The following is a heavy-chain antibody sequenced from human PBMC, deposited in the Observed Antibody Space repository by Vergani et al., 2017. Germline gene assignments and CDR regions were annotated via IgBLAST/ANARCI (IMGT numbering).Heavy chain of an antibody. V-gene: IGHV1-18*01. CDR1: GYTFTSYG. J-gene: IGHJ4*02. CDR2: ISAYNGNT. CDR3: ARGLYYYDSSGSSWYFDH. D-gene: IGHD3-22*01. Sequence: QVQLVQSGAEVKKPGASVKVSCKASGYTFTSYGISWVRQAPGQGLEWMGWISAYNGNTNYAQKLQGRVTMTTDTSTSTAYMELSSLRSEDTAVYYCARGLYYYDSSGSSWYFDHWGQGTLVTVSS.